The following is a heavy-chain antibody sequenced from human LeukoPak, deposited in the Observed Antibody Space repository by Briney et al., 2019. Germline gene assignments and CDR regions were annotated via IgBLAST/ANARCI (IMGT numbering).Heavy chain of an antibody. Sequence: SETLFLTCSVSRGSISSGTHYWGWIRQPPGKGLEWIGSIYDSGSTYYNPSLESRVTISVDTSKNQFSLRLTSVTAADTAVYYCVRYSSALGWFDPWGQGTLVTVSS. V-gene: IGHV4-39*01. CDR2: IYDSGST. D-gene: IGHD3-22*01. CDR3: VRYSSALGWFDP. J-gene: IGHJ5*02. CDR1: RGSISSGTHY.